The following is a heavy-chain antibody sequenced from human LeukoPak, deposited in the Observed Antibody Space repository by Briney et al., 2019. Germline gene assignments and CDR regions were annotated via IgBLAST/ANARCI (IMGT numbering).Heavy chain of an antibody. CDR1: GGSISSYY. CDR3: ARDLAVRGVISSNWFDP. CDR2: IYTSGST. V-gene: IGHV4-4*07. Sequence: SETLSLTCTVSGGSISSYYWSWIRQPAGKGLEWIGRIYTSGSTNYNPSLKSRVTMSVDTSKNQLSLKLSSVTAADTAVYYCARDLAVRGVISSNWFDPWGQGTLVTVSS. D-gene: IGHD3-10*01. J-gene: IGHJ5*02.